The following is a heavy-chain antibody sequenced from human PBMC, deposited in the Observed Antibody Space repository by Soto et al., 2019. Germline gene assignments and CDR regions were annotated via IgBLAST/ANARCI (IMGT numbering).Heavy chain of an antibody. J-gene: IGHJ6*03. CDR2: ISGSGGTT. Sequence: GGSLRLSCAASGFTFNTYAMRWVRQAPGKGLEWVSAISGSGGTTYYADSVKGRFTVSRDNSKNTLYLHMSSLRAEDTAIYYCAKAGGSGSLYYMDVWGKGTTVTVSS. CDR1: GFTFNTYA. D-gene: IGHD3-10*01. V-gene: IGHV3-23*01. CDR3: AKAGGSGSLYYMDV.